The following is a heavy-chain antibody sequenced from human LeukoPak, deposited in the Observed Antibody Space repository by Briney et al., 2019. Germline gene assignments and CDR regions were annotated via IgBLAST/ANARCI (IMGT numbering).Heavy chain of an antibody. J-gene: IGHJ4*02. CDR3: ARPLGEYSRYDRAFDY. CDR1: GYIFTDYY. CDR2: INPNSGDT. V-gene: IGHV1-2*02. Sequence: VASVKVSCKASGYIFTDYYMYWVRQAPGQGLEWMGWINPNSGDTNYAQKFQGRVTMTRDTSITTAYMELRRLRSDDTAVYYCARPLGEYSRYDRAFDYWGQGTLVTVSS. D-gene: IGHD5-12*01.